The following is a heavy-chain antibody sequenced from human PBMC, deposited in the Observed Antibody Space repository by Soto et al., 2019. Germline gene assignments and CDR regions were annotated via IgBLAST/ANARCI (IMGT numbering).Heavy chain of an antibody. V-gene: IGHV3-9*01. J-gene: IGHJ4*02. CDR2: ISWNSDSI. D-gene: IGHD3-3*01. CDR1: GFIFDDFA. Sequence: EAQLVESGGGLVQPGRSLRLSCAGSGFIFDDFAIHWVRQAPGKGLEWVSGISWNSDSIGYADSVKGRFTISRDNAKSALYLQMNSLRVEDTAFYYCTKVGGLYDFWSGPLHFDLWGQGTLVTVSS. CDR3: TKVGGLYDFWSGPLHFDL.